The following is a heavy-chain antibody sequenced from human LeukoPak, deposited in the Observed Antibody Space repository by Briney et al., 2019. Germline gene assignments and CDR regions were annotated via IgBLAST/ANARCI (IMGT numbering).Heavy chain of an antibody. V-gene: IGHV3-11*01. CDR1: GYSISTSYY. J-gene: IGHJ6*03. CDR3: TRDGETSMVINYYYYMDV. D-gene: IGHD3-22*01. CDR2: ISSSGSTI. Sequence: LSLTCTVSGYSISTSYYWGWIRQAPGKGLEWVSYISSSGSTIYYADSVKGRFTISRDNAKNSLYLQMNSLRAEDTAVYYCTRDGETSMVINYYYYMDVWGKGTTVTISS.